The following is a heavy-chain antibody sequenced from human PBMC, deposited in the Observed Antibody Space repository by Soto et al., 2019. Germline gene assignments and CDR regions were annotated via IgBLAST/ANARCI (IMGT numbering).Heavy chain of an antibody. CDR3: ARGSSKRTYYYYYYGMDV. J-gene: IGHJ6*02. D-gene: IGHD6-6*01. V-gene: IGHV4-34*01. Sequence: SETLSLTCAVYGGSFSGYYWSWIRQPPGKGLEWIGEINHSGSTNYNPSLKSRVTISVDTSRNLFSLKLSSVTAADTAVYYCARGSSKRTYYYYYYGMDVWGQGTTVTVSS. CDR1: GGSFSGYY. CDR2: INHSGST.